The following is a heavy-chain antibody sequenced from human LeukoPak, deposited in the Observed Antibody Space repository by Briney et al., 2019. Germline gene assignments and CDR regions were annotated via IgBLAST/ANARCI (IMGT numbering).Heavy chain of an antibody. CDR2: INPNSGGT. V-gene: IGHV1-2*02. CDR1: GYTFTGYY. Sequence: ASVKVSCKASGYTFTGYYMHWVRQAPGQGLEWMGWINPNSGGTNYAQKFQGRVTMTRDTSISTAYMELRSLRSDDTAVYYCARVFFGARAFDYWGQGTLVTVSS. CDR3: ARVFFGARAFDY. J-gene: IGHJ4*02. D-gene: IGHD3-10*01.